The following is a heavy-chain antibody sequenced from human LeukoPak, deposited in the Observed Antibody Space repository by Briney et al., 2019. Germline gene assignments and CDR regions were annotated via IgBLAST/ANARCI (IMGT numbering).Heavy chain of an antibody. CDR1: GFTFSNYA. J-gene: IGHJ4*02. CDR3: AKDRLYSGTTFDS. D-gene: IGHD1-1*01. V-gene: IGHV3-23*01. CDR2: ISGSGGST. Sequence: PGGSLRLSCAASGFTFSNYAMSWVRQAPGKGLEWVSGISGSGGSTYYADSVRGRFTISRDNSENSLFLQMNSLRPEDTALYYCAKDRLYSGTTFDSWGQGTLATVSS.